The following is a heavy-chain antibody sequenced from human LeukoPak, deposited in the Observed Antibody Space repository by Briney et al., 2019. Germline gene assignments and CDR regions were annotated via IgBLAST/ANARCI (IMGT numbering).Heavy chain of an antibody. CDR1: GGSISSYY. J-gene: IGHJ4*02. V-gene: IGHV4-34*01. CDR2: INHSGST. D-gene: IGHD5-12*01. CDR3: ARVDIVATKTFDY. Sequence: KPSETLSLTCTVSGGSISSYYWSWIRQPPGKGLEWIGEINHSGSTNYNPSLKSRVTISVDTSKNQFSLKLSSVTAADTAVYYCARVDIVATKTFDYWGQGTLVTVSS.